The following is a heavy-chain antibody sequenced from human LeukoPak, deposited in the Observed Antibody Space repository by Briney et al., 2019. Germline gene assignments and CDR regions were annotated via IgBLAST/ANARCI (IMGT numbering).Heavy chain of an antibody. Sequence: PGGSLRLSCAASGFTVSSNYMSWVRQAPGKGLEWVSVIYSGGSTYYADSVKGRFTISRDNSKNTLYLQMNSLRAEDTAVYYCAREGEMATLGYFQHWGQGTLVTVSS. J-gene: IGHJ1*01. D-gene: IGHD5-24*01. V-gene: IGHV3-53*01. CDR2: IYSGGST. CDR1: GFTVSSNY. CDR3: AREGEMATLGYFQH.